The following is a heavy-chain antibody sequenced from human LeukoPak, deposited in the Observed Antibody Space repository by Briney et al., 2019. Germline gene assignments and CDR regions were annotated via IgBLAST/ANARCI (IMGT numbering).Heavy chain of an antibody. D-gene: IGHD5-18*01. V-gene: IGHV4-31*03. CDR3: ARIYAPGYSYGYTYYYYMDV. J-gene: IGHJ6*03. Sequence: SETLSLTCTVSGGSINSGGYSWSWIRQHPGKDLEWIGYIYYSGSTYYNPSLKSRVTISVDTSKNQFSLKLTSVTAADTAVYYCARIYAPGYSYGYTYYYYMDVWGQGTLVTVSS. CDR2: IYYSGST. CDR1: GGSINSGGYS.